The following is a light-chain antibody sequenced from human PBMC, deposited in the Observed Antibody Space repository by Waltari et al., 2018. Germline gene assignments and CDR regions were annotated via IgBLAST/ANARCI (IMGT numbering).Light chain of an antibody. J-gene: IGLJ3*02. CDR3: QSYGRDWV. Sequence: QSVLTQPPSVSGAPGQRVTISCTGSSSNIGAGYAFHCYQQLPGTAPKLLLYGNNKRPSGVPDRFSGSKSGTSASLAITGLQTEDEAYYYCQSYGRDWVFGGGTKLTVL. CDR2: GNN. CDR1: SSNIGAGYA. V-gene: IGLV1-40*01.